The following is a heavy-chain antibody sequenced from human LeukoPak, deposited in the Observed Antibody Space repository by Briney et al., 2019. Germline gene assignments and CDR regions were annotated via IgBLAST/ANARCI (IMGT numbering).Heavy chain of an antibody. D-gene: IGHD6-13*01. CDR3: ARELYSSSWPAYNWFDP. Sequence: SETLSLTCTVSGGSISSYYWSWIRQPAGKGLEWIGRIYTSGSTNYNPSLKSRVTMPVDTSKNQFSLKLSSVTAADTAVYYCARELYSSSWPAYNWFDPWGQGTLVTVSS. CDR2: IYTSGST. V-gene: IGHV4-4*07. J-gene: IGHJ5*02. CDR1: GGSISSYY.